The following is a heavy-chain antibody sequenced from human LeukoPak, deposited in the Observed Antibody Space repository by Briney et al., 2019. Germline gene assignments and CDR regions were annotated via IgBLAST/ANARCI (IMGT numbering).Heavy chain of an antibody. V-gene: IGHV4-34*01. CDR1: GGSFSGYY. D-gene: IGHD3-22*01. CDR2: INHSGST. Sequence: SETLSLTCAVYGGSFSGYYWSWIRQPPGKGLEWIGEINHSGSTNYNPSLKSRVTISVDTSKNQFSLKLSSVTAADTAVYYCASQSYYYDSSGGVFDIWGQGTMVTVSS. J-gene: IGHJ3*02. CDR3: ASQSYYYDSSGGVFDI.